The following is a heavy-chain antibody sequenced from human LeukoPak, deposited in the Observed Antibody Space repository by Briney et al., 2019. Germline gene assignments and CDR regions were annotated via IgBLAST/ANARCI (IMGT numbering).Heavy chain of an antibody. Sequence: GASVKVSCKASGYTFTSYDINWVRQATGQGLEWMGWMNPNSGNTGYAQKSQGRVTMTRNTSISTAYMELSSLRSEDTAVYYCAIIGSGSYFFDYWGQGTLVTVSS. V-gene: IGHV1-8*01. CDR1: GYTFTSYD. D-gene: IGHD1-26*01. CDR2: MNPNSGNT. J-gene: IGHJ4*02. CDR3: AIIGSGSYFFDY.